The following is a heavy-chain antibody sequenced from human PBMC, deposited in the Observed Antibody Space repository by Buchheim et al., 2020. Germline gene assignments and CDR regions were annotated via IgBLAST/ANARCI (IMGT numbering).Heavy chain of an antibody. CDR2: ISGVSITT. V-gene: IGHV3-23*01. Sequence: EVQLLESGGGLVQPGESLRLSCAAPGFIFSSYAMSWVRQAPGKGLEWVSAISGVSITTYYADSVKGRFTISRDDSKNTLYLQMNSLRVEDTAVYYCAKATYTYGTGYFDYWGQGTL. CDR3: AKATYTYGTGYFDY. CDR1: GFIFSSYA. D-gene: IGHD4-17*01. J-gene: IGHJ4*02.